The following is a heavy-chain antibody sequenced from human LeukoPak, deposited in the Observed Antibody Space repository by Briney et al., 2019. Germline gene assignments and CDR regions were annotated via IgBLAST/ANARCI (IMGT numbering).Heavy chain of an antibody. CDR3: ARRPYCSSTSCAFDY. Sequence: GESLKISCKGSGYSFTSYWIGWVRQMPGKGLERMGIIYPGDTDTRCSPSFQGQVTISADKSISTAYLQWSSLKASDTAMYYCARRPYCSSTSCAFDYWGQGTLVTVSS. D-gene: IGHD2-2*01. CDR1: GYSFTSYW. CDR2: IYPGDTDT. V-gene: IGHV5-51*01. J-gene: IGHJ4*02.